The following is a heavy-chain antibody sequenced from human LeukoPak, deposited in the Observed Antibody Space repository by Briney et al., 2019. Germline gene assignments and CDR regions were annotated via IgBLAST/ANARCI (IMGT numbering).Heavy chain of an antibody. CDR1: GFTFTSST. CDR3: AADSSGLSAFDY. CDR2: IVVGSGNT. D-gene: IGHD3-22*01. V-gene: IGHV1-58*02. Sequence: SVKVSCKASGFTFTSSTMQWVRQARGQRLEWIGWIVVGSGNTNYAQKFQERVTITRDMSTSTAYMELSSLRSEDTAVYYCAADSSGLSAFDYWGQGTLVTVSS. J-gene: IGHJ4*02.